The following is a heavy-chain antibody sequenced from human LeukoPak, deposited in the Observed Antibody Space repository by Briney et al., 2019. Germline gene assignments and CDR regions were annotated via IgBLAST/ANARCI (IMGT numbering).Heavy chain of an antibody. CDR3: ARDKITMIVVAEYYFDY. J-gene: IGHJ4*02. Sequence: PGGSLRLSCAASEFTVSSTYITWLRQAPGKGLGWVSVIYPGGSALYADSVKGRFTISRDISKNIVYLQINNLRVEDTAVYYCARDKITMIVVAEYYFDYWGQGTLVTVSS. CDR2: IYPGGSA. D-gene: IGHD3-22*01. V-gene: IGHV3-53*01. CDR1: EFTVSSTY.